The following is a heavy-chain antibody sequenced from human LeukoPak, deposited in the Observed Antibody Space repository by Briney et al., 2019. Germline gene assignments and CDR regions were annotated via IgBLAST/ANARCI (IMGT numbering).Heavy chain of an antibody. D-gene: IGHD3-10*01. Sequence: SETLSLTCTASGGSISSSSYYWGWIRQPPGKGQEWIGTMIYSGSTFYNPALKSLTTTSVDRSKNPFSLKLSSVTAADTAVYYCARGGGITMVRGVIKTNWFDPWGQGTLVTVSS. CDR3: ARGGGITMVRGVIKTNWFDP. CDR1: GGSISSSSYY. CDR2: MIYSGST. V-gene: IGHV4-39*07. J-gene: IGHJ5*02.